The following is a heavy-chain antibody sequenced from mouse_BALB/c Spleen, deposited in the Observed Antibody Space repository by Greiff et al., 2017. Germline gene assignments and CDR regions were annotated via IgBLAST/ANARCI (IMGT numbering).Heavy chain of an antibody. CDR1: GFTFSDYY. J-gene: IGHJ4*01. Sequence: EVQLVESGGGLVKPGGSLKLSCAASGFTFSDYYMYWVRQTPEKRLEWVATISDGGSYTYYPDSVKGRFTISRDNAKNNLYQQMSSLKSEDTAMYYCARVYYRTGYAMDYWGQGTSVTVSS. D-gene: IGHD2-14*01. V-gene: IGHV5-4*02. CDR2: ISDGGSYT. CDR3: ARVYYRTGYAMDY.